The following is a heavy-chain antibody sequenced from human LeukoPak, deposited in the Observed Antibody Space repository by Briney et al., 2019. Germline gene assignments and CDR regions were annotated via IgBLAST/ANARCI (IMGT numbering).Heavy chain of an antibody. CDR1: GGSISSYY. CDR3: ARDLYGDYAFDI. Sequence: PSETLSLTCTVSGGSISSYYWTWIRQPPGKGLEWIGYIYDSGRTNYNPSLKSRVTISVDTSRKQFSLKLSSVTAADTAVYYCARDLYGDYAFDIWGQGSLVTVSS. V-gene: IGHV4-59*01. CDR2: IYDSGRT. D-gene: IGHD4-17*01. J-gene: IGHJ3*02.